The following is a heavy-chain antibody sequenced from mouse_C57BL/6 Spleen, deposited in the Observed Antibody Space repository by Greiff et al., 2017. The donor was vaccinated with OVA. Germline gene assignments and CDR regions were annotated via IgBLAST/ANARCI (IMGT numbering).Heavy chain of an antibody. Sequence: VQLQQSGAELARPGASVKLSCKASGYTFTSYGISWVKQRTGQGLEWIGEIYPRSGNTYYNEKFKGKATLTADKSSSTAYMELSSLTSEYSAVYFCARSVYDGYPSMGYWGQGTSVTVSS. CDR1: GYTFTSYG. CDR3: ARSVYDGYPSMGY. CDR2: IYPRSGNT. D-gene: IGHD2-3*01. V-gene: IGHV1-81*01. J-gene: IGHJ4*01.